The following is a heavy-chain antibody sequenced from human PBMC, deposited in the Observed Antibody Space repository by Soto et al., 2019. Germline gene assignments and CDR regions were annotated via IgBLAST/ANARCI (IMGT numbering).Heavy chain of an antibody. CDR3: ARGGEPQQYYGLDV. Sequence: GASVKVSCKASGGTLSSYAISWLRQAPGQGLEWMGGIIPLFGTANYAQKFQGRVTISADESTSTAYMDLSSLRSDDTAVYYCARGGEPQQYYGLDVWGQGTTVTVSS. CDR1: GGTLSSYA. V-gene: IGHV1-69*13. D-gene: IGHD1-26*01. CDR2: IIPLFGTA. J-gene: IGHJ6*02.